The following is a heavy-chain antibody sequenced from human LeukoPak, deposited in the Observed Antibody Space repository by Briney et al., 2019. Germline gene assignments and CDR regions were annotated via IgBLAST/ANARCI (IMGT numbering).Heavy chain of an antibody. J-gene: IGHJ6*03. CDR3: AREGYYYYYMDV. V-gene: IGHV3-74*01. CDR2: INSDGSST. CDR1: GFTFSSYW. Sequence: PGGSLRLSCAASGFTFSSYWMHWVRQALGKGLVWVSRINSDGSSTSYADSVKGRFTISRDNAKNTLYLQMNSLRAEDTAVYYCAREGYYYYYMDVWGKGTTVTVSS.